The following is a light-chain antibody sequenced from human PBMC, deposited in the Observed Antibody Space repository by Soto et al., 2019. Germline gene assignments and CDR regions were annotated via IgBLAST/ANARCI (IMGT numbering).Light chain of an antibody. Sequence: EIVLTQSPATLSLSAGELVTLSCRSSQSVDTMVAWYQQQVGRTPRLLIYETSSRATGVPARFSGSGSGTDFTLTISRLEPEDFAIYFCQVRSDWAPFEYTFGQGTKLEFK. CDR2: ETS. CDR3: QVRSDWAPFEYT. J-gene: IGKJ2*01. CDR1: QSVDTM. V-gene: IGKV3-11*01.